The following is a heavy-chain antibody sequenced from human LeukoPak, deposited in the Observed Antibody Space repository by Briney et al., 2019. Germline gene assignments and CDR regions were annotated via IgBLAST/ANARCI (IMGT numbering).Heavy chain of an antibody. CDR1: GFTFNRYG. CDR3: AKDPSGTGWYVDD. D-gene: IGHD6-19*01. V-gene: IGHV3-30*02. J-gene: IGHJ4*02. Sequence: PGGSLRLSCVSAGFTFNRYGMEWARPAPGKGLGGVAFIRYDGKNQYYADSVKGRFTISRDNSKNMLYLQMGSLRAEDTAVFYCAKDPSGTGWYVDDWGQGTLVTVSS. CDR2: IRYDGKNQ.